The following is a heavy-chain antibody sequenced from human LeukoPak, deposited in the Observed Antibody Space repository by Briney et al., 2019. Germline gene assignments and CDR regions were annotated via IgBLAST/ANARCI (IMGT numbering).Heavy chain of an antibody. D-gene: IGHD3-22*01. CDR3: AKEFKDSSAYYPGY. J-gene: IGHJ4*02. V-gene: IGHV3-30*18. CDR1: GFTFSSYG. Sequence: PGRSLRLSCAASGFTFSSYGMHWVRQAPGKGLEWVAVISYDGSNKYYADSMKGRFTISRDNSKNTLYLQMNSLRAEDTAVYYCAKEFKDSSAYYPGYWGQGTLVTVSS. CDR2: ISYDGSNK.